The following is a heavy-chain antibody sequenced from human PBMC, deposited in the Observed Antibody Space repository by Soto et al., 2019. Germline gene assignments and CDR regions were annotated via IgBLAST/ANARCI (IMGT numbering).Heavy chain of an antibody. D-gene: IGHD3-10*01. J-gene: IGHJ4*02. Sequence: EVQLLESGGGLVQPGGSLRLSCAASGFTFSSYAMSWVRQAPGKGLEWVSAISGSGGSTYYADSVKGRFTISRDNSKNTLDLQINSLRAEDTAVDYCAKKVLLWFGELSYFDYWGQGTLVTVSS. CDR1: GFTFSSYA. CDR2: ISGSGGST. CDR3: AKKVLLWFGELSYFDY. V-gene: IGHV3-23*01.